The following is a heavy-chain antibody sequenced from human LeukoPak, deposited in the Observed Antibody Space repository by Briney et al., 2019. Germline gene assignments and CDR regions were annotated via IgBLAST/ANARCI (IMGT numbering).Heavy chain of an antibody. CDR2: IKQDGREK. Sequence: GGSLRLSCAASGFTFSSYWMSWVRQAPGKGLEWVANIKQDGREKYYVDSVKGRFTISRDNAKNSLYLQMNSLRAEDTAVYYCARSARYYDILTGYYRGDSPYYFDYWGQGTLVTVSS. CDR1: GFTFSSYW. D-gene: IGHD3-9*01. CDR3: ARSARYYDILTGYYRGDSPYYFDY. V-gene: IGHV3-7*04. J-gene: IGHJ4*02.